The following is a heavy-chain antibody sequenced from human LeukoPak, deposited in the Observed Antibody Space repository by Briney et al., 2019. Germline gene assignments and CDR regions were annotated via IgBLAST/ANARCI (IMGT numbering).Heavy chain of an antibody. CDR1: GFTLSSYS. CDR3: ARRAVAGTGGNYFDY. CDR2: ISSSSSYR. Sequence: GGSLRLSCAASGFTLSSYSMNWVRQAPGKGLEWVSSISSSSSYRYYADSVKGRFTISRDNAKNSLYLQMNSLRAEDTAVYYCARRAVAGTGGNYFDYWGQGTLVTVSS. J-gene: IGHJ4*02. D-gene: IGHD6-19*01. V-gene: IGHV3-21*04.